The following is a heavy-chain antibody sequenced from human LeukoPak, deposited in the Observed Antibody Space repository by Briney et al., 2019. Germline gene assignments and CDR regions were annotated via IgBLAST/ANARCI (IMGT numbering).Heavy chain of an antibody. Sequence: GGSLRLSCAASGNYWMHWVRQAPGQGLMWVSLISTDGKSTRYAESVKGRFTISRDNAKNALYLQMDILRVEDTALYFCVRDYQFIQEVWGQGTTVTVSS. V-gene: IGHV3-74*01. CDR3: VRDYQFIQEV. CDR1: GNYW. CDR2: ISTDGKST. J-gene: IGHJ6*02. D-gene: IGHD2-2*01.